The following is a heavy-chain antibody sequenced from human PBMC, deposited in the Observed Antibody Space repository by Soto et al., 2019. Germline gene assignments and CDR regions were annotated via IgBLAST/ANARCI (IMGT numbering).Heavy chain of an antibody. J-gene: IGHJ4*02. V-gene: IGHV5-51*01. CDR1: GYSFTNYW. CDR2: IYPDNSDT. CDR3: AVPSASGMAVAFDV. Sequence: GESLKISCRGSGYSFTNYWIAWVRQMPGKGLEWMGIIYPDNSDTRYSPSFQGQVTISADKSVSTAYLQWSSLKASDTAMYYCAVPSASGMAVAFDVWGQGTLVTVSS. D-gene: IGHD6-19*01.